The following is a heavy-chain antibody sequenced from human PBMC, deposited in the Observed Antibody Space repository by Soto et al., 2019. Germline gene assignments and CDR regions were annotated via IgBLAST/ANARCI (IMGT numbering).Heavy chain of an antibody. J-gene: IGHJ3*02. CDR3: ARGGCSSTSCYVDYDAFDI. D-gene: IGHD2-2*01. V-gene: IGHV1-46*01. CDR2: INPSGGST. CDR1: GYTFTSYY. Sequence: QVQLVQSGAEVKKPGASVKVSCKASGYTFTSYYMHWVRQAPGQGREWMGVINPSGGSTNYAQKFQSRVTITRDTSTRTVYMELSSLRSEDTAVYYCARGGCSSTSCYVDYDAFDIWGQGTMVTVSS.